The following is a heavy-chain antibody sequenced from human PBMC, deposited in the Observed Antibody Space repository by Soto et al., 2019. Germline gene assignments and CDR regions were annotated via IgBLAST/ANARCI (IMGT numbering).Heavy chain of an antibody. V-gene: IGHV1-8*01. J-gene: IGHJ4*02. CDR3: ARFWRYSNHPADY. CDR2: MNPNSGNT. Sequence: QVQLVQAGAEVKKTWASVTVSCKASGYPFTSYDINLVRHSTGQGLEGMGWMNPNSGNTGYAQKFQGRVTMTRTTSISTAYMELSSLRSEDTAVYYCARFWRYSNHPADYWGQGTLVTVSS. D-gene: IGHD4-4*01. CDR1: GYPFTSYD.